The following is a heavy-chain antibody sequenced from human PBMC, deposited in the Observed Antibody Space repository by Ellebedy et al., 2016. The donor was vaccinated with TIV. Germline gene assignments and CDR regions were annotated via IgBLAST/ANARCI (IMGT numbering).Heavy chain of an antibody. Sequence: GGSLRLCXAASGFSFSTYDMNWVRQAPGKGLEWVSSISTSSSHIYYADSVKGRFTISRDNAKNSLYLQMNSLRAEDTAVYYCARGANTVQREDTFDIWGQGTMVTVSS. CDR3: ARGANTVQREDTFDI. J-gene: IGHJ3*02. D-gene: IGHD2-2*01. V-gene: IGHV3-21*01. CDR2: ISTSSSHI. CDR1: GFSFSTYD.